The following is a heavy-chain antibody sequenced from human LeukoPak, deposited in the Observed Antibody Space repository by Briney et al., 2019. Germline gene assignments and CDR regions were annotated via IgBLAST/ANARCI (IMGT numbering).Heavy chain of an antibody. Sequence: PGRSLRLSCVASGFTFDDYAIHWVRQAPGKGLEWVAGINWNSVSAVYADSLKGRLTISRDNAKNSLFLQMNSLKTEDTAFYYCAKDDAWLQYGNWGRGTLVTVSS. CDR2: INWNSVSA. CDR1: GFTFDDYA. CDR3: AKDDAWLQYGN. V-gene: IGHV3-9*01. J-gene: IGHJ4*02. D-gene: IGHD5-24*01.